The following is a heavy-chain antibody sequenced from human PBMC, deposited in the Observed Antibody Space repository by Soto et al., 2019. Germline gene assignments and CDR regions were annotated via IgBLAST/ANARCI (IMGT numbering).Heavy chain of an antibody. CDR2: IRGNGDPP. CDR3: VKSRGGNNFDFFD. CDR1: GFTFSSYA. J-gene: IGHJ4*02. D-gene: IGHD5-12*01. V-gene: IGHV3-64D*06. Sequence: EVQLVESGGGLVQPGGSLRLSCSASGFTFSSYAMHWVRQAPGKGLEYVSGIRGNGDPPFYADSVKGRFTISSDNSKNTLYLQMSSLGADDTAVYYCVKSRGGNNFDFFDWGQGALVTVSS.